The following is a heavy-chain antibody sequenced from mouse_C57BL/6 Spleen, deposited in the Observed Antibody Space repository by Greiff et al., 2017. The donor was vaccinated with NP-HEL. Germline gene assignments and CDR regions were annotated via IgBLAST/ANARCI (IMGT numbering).Heavy chain of an antibody. CDR1: GYTFTSYW. CDR3: FTGREGYFDV. V-gene: IGHV1-50*01. D-gene: IGHD4-1*01. J-gene: IGHJ1*03. Sequence: QVQLQQPGAELVKPGASVKLSCKASGYTFTSYWMQWVKQRPGQGLEWIGEIDPSDSYTNYNQKFKGKATLTVDTSSSTAYMQLSSLTSEDSAVYYCFTGREGYFDVWGTGTTVTVSS. CDR2: IDPSDSYT.